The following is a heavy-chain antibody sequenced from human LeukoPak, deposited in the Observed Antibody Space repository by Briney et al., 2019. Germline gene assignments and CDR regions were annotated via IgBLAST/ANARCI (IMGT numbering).Heavy chain of an antibody. CDR2: IYYSGST. Sequence: SETLSLTCTVSGGSISSSSYYWGWIRQPPGKGLEWIGYIYYSGSTNYNPSLKSRVTISVDTSKNQFSLKLGSVTAADTAVYYCARALYGDYYFDYWGQGTLVTVSS. CDR1: GGSISSSSYY. J-gene: IGHJ4*02. D-gene: IGHD4-17*01. CDR3: ARALYGDYYFDY. V-gene: IGHV4-61*05.